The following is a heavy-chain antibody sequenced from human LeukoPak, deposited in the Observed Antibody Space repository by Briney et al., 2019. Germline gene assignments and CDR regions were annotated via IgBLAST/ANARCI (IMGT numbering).Heavy chain of an antibody. V-gene: IGHV1-2*02. D-gene: IGHD3-22*01. CDR3: ARDRYDSSGYYYGGMYY. CDR1: GYTFTGYY. CDR2: INPNTGGT. Sequence: ASVKVSCKASGYTFTGYYMHWVRQAPGQGLEWMGWINPNTGGTNYAQKFQGRVTMTRDTTISTAYMELSRLTSDDTAVYYCARDRYDSSGYYYGGMYYWGQGTLVTVSS. J-gene: IGHJ4*02.